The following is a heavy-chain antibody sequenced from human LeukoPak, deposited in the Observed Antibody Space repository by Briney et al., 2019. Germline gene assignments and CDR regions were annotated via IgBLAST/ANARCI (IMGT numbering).Heavy chain of an antibody. CDR1: GFTVSSNY. CDR3: ARGRGRAVAAKGEGFDI. J-gene: IGHJ3*02. V-gene: IGHV3-53*01. CDR2: IYSGGST. Sequence: GGSLRLSCAASGFTVSSNYMSWVRQAPGKGLEWVSVIYSGGSTYYADSVKGRFTISRDNSKNTLYLQMNSLRAEDTAVYYCARGRGRAVAAKGEGFDISSQGTMFTVSS. D-gene: IGHD6-19*01.